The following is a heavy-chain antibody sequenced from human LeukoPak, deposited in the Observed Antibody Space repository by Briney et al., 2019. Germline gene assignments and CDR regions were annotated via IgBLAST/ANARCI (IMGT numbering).Heavy chain of an antibody. D-gene: IGHD6-19*01. CDR3: AKSHSIGWHTLDY. V-gene: IGHV3-43*02. CDR1: GFTFDKYA. Sequence: PGGSLRLSCTASGFTFDKYAMHWVRQAPGKGLEWVSLISGDGGSTYYADSVKGRFTSSRDNSKNSLSLQMNSLRTEDTALYYCAKSHSIGWHTLDYWGQGTLVTVSS. CDR2: ISGDGGST. J-gene: IGHJ4*02.